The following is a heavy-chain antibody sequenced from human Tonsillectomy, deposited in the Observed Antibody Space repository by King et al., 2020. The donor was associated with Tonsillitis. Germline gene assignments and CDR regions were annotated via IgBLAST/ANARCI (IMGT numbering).Heavy chain of an antibody. V-gene: IGHV4-34*01. CDR3: ARGGLRDFGSGYWVY. Sequence: VQLQQWGAGLLKPSETLSLTCAVYGGSFSGCCWNWIRQPPGKGLEWSGEINHSGSTNYNPSLKSRVTISVDTSKNQFSLKLSSVTAADTAVYYCARGGLRDFGSGYWVYWGQGTLVTVSS. J-gene: IGHJ4*02. CDR2: INHSGST. D-gene: IGHD3-3*01. CDR1: GGSFSGCC.